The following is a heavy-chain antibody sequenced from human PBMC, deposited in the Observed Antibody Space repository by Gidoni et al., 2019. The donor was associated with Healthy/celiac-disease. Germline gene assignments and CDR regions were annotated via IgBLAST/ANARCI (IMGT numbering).Heavy chain of an antibody. CDR1: VASISSGGYY. V-gene: IGHV4-31*01. J-gene: IGHJ5*02. Sequence: VHLQESGPGLLKPSQTLSLTCTVSVASISSGGYYWSWIRQPPGKGLEWIGYIYYSVSTYYNPSLKSLVTISVDTSKNQFSLKLSSVTAADTAVYYCASMVKVNGWFDPWGQGTLVTVSS. CDR3: ASMVKVNGWFDP. CDR2: IYYSVST. D-gene: IGHD5-18*01.